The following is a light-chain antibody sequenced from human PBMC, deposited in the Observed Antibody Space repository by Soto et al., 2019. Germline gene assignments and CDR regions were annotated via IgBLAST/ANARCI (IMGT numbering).Light chain of an antibody. CDR2: GAS. Sequence: EVVLSLSPGTLSLYPGGRATLSCRASQSVSRRLAWYQQRPGQSPRLLISGASMRASGVPVRFIGSGSGTDFTLTITRLEPEDFAVYYCQQYGSLWTFGQRSKV. CDR3: QQYGSLWT. CDR1: QSVSRR. J-gene: IGKJ1*01. V-gene: IGKV3-20*01.